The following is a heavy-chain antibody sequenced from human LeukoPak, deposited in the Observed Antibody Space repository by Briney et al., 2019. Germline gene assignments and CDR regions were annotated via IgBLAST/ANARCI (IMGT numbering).Heavy chain of an antibody. D-gene: IGHD4-17*01. CDR1: GFTFSDYY. CDR2: ISSSGSTI. CDR3: ARDLSTTVTTHNWFDP. V-gene: IGHV3-11*01. J-gene: IGHJ5*02. Sequence: GGSLRVSCAASGFTFSDYYMSWIRQAPGKGLEWVSYISSSGSTIYYADSVKGRFTISRDNAKNSLYLQMNSLRAEDTAVYYCARDLSTTVTTHNWFDPWGQGTLVTVSS.